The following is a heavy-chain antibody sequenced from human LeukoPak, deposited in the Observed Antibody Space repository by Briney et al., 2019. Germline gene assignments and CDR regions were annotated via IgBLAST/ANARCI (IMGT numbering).Heavy chain of an antibody. CDR3: ARDGLAGDMFGFDP. J-gene: IGHJ5*02. CDR1: GYTFTSYG. V-gene: IGHV1-18*01. D-gene: IGHD6-19*01. Sequence: ASVKVSCKAFGYTFTSYGISWVRQAPGQGLEWMGWISAYNGNTNYAQRLQGRVTMTTDTSTSTAYMELRSLRSDDTAVYYCARDGLAGDMFGFDPWGQGTLVTVSS. CDR2: ISAYNGNT.